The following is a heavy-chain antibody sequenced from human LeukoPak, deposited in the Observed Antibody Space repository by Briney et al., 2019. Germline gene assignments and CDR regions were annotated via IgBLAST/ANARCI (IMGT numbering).Heavy chain of an antibody. CDR2: INHSGST. J-gene: IGHJ4*02. Sequence: PSETLSLTCAVYGGSFSGYYWRWIRQPPGKGLEWIGEINHSGSTNYNPSLKSRVTISVDTSKSQFSLKLSSVTAADTAVYYCARGDGVDTAVLINYFDYWGQGTLVTVSS. D-gene: IGHD5-18*01. V-gene: IGHV4-34*01. CDR1: GGSFSGYY. CDR3: ARGDGVDTAVLINYFDY.